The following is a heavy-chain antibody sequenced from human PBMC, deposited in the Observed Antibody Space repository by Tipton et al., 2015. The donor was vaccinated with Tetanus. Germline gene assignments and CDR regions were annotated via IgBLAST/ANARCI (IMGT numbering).Heavy chain of an antibody. V-gene: IGHV3-64D*08. CDR1: GFTFSSYA. Sequence: LSLTCAASGFTFSSYAMSWVRQAPGRGLEYVSAISSNGGSTYYADSVKGRFTISRDNSKNTLYLQMSSLRAEDTAVYYCVKDVYGGYVRLDYWGQGTLVTVSS. CDR3: VKDVYGGYVRLDY. J-gene: IGHJ4*02. D-gene: IGHD5-12*01. CDR2: ISSNGGST.